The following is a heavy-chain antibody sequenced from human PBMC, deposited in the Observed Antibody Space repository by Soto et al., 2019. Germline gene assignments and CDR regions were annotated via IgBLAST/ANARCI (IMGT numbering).Heavy chain of an antibody. CDR1: GFTFSNYG. CDR3: AKVVEQQLVRCGLDC. D-gene: IGHD6-13*01. CDR2: ISSDGSSK. V-gene: IGHV3-30*18. J-gene: IGHJ4*02. Sequence: QVQLVESGGGVVQPGTSLRLSCAASGFTFSNYGMHWVRQAPGKGLDCVASISSDGSSKYYADSVKGRFTISRGNSKNTLNLEMNSLRVEDTAVYCCAKVVEQQLVRCGLDCWGQGTLVTVSS.